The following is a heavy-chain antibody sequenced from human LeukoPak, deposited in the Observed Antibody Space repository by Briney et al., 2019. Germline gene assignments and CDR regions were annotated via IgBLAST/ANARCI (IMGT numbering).Heavy chain of an antibody. D-gene: IGHD3-3*01. J-gene: IGHJ5*02. V-gene: IGHV1-24*01. CDR1: GFAFTEMS. Sequence: ASVKVSCKVSGFAFTEMSIHWVRQTPRKGLEWVGGFDPESGERVYAQSFRGGVTLSEDTSTDTAYMELSSLTSEDTAVYYCADFGVVTHWFDPWGQGTLVTVSS. CDR2: FDPESGER. CDR3: ADFGVVTHWFDP.